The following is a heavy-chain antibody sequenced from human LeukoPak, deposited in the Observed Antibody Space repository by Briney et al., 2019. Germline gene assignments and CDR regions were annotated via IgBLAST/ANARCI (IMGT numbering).Heavy chain of an antibody. J-gene: IGHJ4*02. CDR3: ARTSLPYYYGSGSYQKSAVHFDY. D-gene: IGHD3-10*01. CDR1: GGSISSYY. CDR2: IYTSGST. V-gene: IGHV4-4*07. Sequence: SETLSLTCTVSGGSISSYYWSWIRQPAGKGLEWIGRIYTSGSTNYNPSLKSRVTISVDTSKNQFSLKLSSVTAADTAVYYCARTSLPYYYGSGSYQKSAVHFDYWGQGTLVTVSS.